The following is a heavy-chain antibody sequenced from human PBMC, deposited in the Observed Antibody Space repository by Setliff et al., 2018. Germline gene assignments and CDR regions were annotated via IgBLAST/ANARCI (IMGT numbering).Heavy chain of an antibody. Sequence: ASVNVSFQASGYTFRNYAFAWVRQAPGQGLECVGWISVYNGDTNYAQKFQGRVTLTTDTSTSTAYMELRSLTSDDSAFYYCARAPSVELVTIRTNSWFTYWGQGTLVTVSS. D-gene: IGHD5-18*01. J-gene: IGHJ4*02. CDR3: ARAPSVELVTIRTNSWFTY. CDR1: GYTFRNYA. CDR2: ISVYNGDT. V-gene: IGHV1-18*01.